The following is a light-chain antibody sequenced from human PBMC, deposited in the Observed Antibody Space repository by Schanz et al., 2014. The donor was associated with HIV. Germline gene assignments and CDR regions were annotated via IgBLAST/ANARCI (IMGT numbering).Light chain of an antibody. V-gene: IGLV2-14*02. J-gene: IGLJ2*01. CDR2: DGS. CDR3: SSYTSSSPLVV. CDR1: SSDIGNYNL. Sequence: QAALTQPASVSGSPGQSITISCTGTSSDIGNYNLVSWFQHHPGEAPQLMIYDGSNRPSGVSNRFSGSKSGNTASLTISGLQAEDEADYYCSSYTSSSPLVVFGGGTKLTVL.